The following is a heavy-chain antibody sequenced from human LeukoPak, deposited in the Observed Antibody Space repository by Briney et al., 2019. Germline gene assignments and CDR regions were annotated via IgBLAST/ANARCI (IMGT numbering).Heavy chain of an antibody. CDR1: GFTFSTYA. J-gene: IGHJ4*02. CDR3: ARETLRNFDY. D-gene: IGHD2-15*01. Sequence: GGSLRLSCAASGFTFSTYAMHWVRQAPGKGLEWVAIVSYDGSNKYYADSVRGRFTISRDNSKNTLYLQMNSLRPEDTSMYYGARETLRNFDYWGRGTLVTVSS. CDR2: VSYDGSNK. V-gene: IGHV3-30*04.